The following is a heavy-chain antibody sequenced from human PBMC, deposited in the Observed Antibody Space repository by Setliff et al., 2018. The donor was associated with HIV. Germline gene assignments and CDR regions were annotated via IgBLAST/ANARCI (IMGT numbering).Heavy chain of an antibody. D-gene: IGHD6-19*01. CDR3: AKGSGFHDY. J-gene: IGHJ4*02. CDR2: IWYDGSNK. V-gene: IGHV3-33*06. Sequence: GSLRLSCAASGFTFSTYGMHWVRQAPGKGLEWLAVIWYDGSNKYYADSVKGRFTISRDNSKNTLYLQMNSLRAEDTAVYYCAKGSGFHDYWGQGTRVTVSS. CDR1: GFTFSTYG.